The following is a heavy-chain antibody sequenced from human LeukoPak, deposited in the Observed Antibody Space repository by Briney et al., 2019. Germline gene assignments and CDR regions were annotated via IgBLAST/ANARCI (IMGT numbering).Heavy chain of an antibody. V-gene: IGHV1-24*01. CDR3: ATGFGYSGSYYFDY. CDR2: FDPEDGET. D-gene: IGHD1-26*01. Sequence: ASVKVSCKLSGYTLTELSMHWVRQAPGKGLEWMGGFDPEDGETIYAQKFQGRVTMTEDTSTDTAYMELSSLRSEDTAVYYCATGFGYSGSYYFDYWGQETLVTVSS. J-gene: IGHJ4*02. CDR1: GYTLTELS.